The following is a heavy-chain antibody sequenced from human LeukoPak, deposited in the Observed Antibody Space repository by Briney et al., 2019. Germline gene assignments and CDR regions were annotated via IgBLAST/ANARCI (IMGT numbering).Heavy chain of an antibody. CDR1: GFTFSNYA. D-gene: IGHD1-1*01. CDR3: AEDLYSWNSSMDV. CDR2: VNGQGDTT. J-gene: IGHJ6*02. V-gene: IGHV3-23*01. Sequence: GGSLRLSCVASGFTFSNYAMTWVRQAPGKGLEWVSVVNGQGDTTFYADSVKGRLTISRDNSKNTVYLQLNSLLAEDTAVYFCAEDLYSWNSSMDVWGQGTTVTVSS.